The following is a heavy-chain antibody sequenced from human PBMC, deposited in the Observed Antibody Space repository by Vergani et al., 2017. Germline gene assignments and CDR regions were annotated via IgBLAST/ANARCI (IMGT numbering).Heavy chain of an antibody. D-gene: IGHD3-22*01. J-gene: IGHJ4*02. CDR2: ISGSGGST. CDR3: ARGDYYDSSGYWDYFDY. Sequence: EVQLLESGGGLVQPGGSLRLSCAASGFTFSSYAMSWVRQAPGKGLEWVSAISGSGGSTYYADSVKGRFTISRDKSKNTLYLQMNSLRAEDTAVYYCARGDYYDSSGYWDYFDYWGQGTLVTVSA. CDR1: GFTFSSYA. V-gene: IGHV3-23*01.